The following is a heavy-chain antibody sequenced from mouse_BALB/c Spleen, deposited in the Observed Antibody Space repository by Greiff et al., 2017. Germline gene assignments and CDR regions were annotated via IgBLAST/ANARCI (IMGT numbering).Heavy chain of an antibody. D-gene: IGHD2-1*01. CDR1: GYAFTNYL. J-gene: IGHJ4*01. CDR3: ARCGNYEAMDY. V-gene: IGHV1-54*03. CDR2: INPGSGGT. Sequence: VMLVESGAELVRPGTSVKVSCKASGYAFTNYLIAWVKQRPGQGLEWIGVINPGSGGTNYNEKFKGKATLTADKSSSTAYMQLSSLTSDDSAVYFCARCGNYEAMDYWGQGTSVTVSS.